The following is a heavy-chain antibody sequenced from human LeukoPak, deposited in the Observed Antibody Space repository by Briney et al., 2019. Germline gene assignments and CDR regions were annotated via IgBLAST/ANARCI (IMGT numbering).Heavy chain of an antibody. V-gene: IGHV3-48*04. CDR1: GFTFSNYA. Sequence: PGGSLRLSCAASGFTFSNYAMSWVRQAPGKGLEWVSYISSSGSTIYYADSVKGRFTISRDNAKNSLYLQMNSLRAEDTAVYYCAREYPGWYFDLWGRGTLVTVSS. CDR2: ISSSGSTI. CDR3: AREYPGWYFDL. J-gene: IGHJ2*01.